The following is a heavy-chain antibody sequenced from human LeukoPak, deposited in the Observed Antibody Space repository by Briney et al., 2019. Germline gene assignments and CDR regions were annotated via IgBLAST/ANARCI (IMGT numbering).Heavy chain of an antibody. V-gene: IGHV3-7*01. Sequence: PGGSLRLSCADSGFTFSSYWMSWVRHAPGKRLGWVANIKQDGSEKYYVDSVKGRFTISRDNAKNSLYLQMNSLRAEDTAVYYCATSYNWNYDPWGQGTLVTVSS. J-gene: IGHJ5*02. CDR2: IKQDGSEK. CDR1: GFTFSSYW. CDR3: ATSYNWNYDP. D-gene: IGHD1-7*01.